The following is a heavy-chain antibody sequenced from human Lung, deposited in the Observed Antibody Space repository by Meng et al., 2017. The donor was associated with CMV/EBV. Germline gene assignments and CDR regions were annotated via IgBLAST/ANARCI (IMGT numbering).Heavy chain of an antibody. CDR3: ARDLGYCSSTSCYYYYGMDV. CDR1: GGSISSYY. CDR2: IYYSGST. J-gene: IGHJ6*02. D-gene: IGHD2-2*01. V-gene: IGHV4-59*01. Sequence: LXCTVSGGSISSYYWSGIRQPPGKGLEWIGYIYYSGSTNYNPSLKSRVTISVDTSKNQFSLKLSSVTAADTAVYYCARDLGYCSSTSCYYYYGMDVWXQGTTVTVSS.